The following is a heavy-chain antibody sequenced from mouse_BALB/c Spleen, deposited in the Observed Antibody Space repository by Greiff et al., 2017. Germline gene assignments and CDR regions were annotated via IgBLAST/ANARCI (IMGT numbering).Heavy chain of an antibody. CDR1: GFTFSDYY. V-gene: IGHV5-4*02. CDR2: ISDGGSYT. J-gene: IGHJ3*01. D-gene: IGHD1-1*01. CDR3: ARGSSSSFAY. Sequence: DVMLVESGGGLVKPGGSLKLSCAASGFTFSDYYMYWVRQTPEKRLEWVATISDGGSYTYYPDSVKGRFTISRDNAKNNLYLQMSSLKSEDTAMYYCARGSSSSFAYWGQGTLVTVSA.